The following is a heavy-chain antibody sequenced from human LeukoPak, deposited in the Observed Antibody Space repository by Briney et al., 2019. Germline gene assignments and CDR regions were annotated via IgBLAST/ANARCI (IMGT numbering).Heavy chain of an antibody. CDR3: AELGITMIGGV. D-gene: IGHD3-10*02. J-gene: IGHJ6*04. CDR2: ISSSGSTI. Sequence: GGSLRLSCAASGFTFSNAWMAWVRQAPGKGLEWVSYISSSGSTIYYADSVKGRFTISRDNAKNSLYLQMNSLRAEDTAVYYCAELGITMIGGVWGKGTTVTISS. CDR1: GFTFSNAW. V-gene: IGHV3-48*04.